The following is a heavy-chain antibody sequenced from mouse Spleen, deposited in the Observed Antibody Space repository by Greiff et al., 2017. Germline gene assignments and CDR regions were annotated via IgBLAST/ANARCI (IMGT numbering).Heavy chain of an antibody. CDR2: INSNGGST. V-gene: IGHV5-6-3*01. J-gene: IGHJ2*01. CDR1: GFTFSSYG. CDR3: ARDHDGCYFDY. Sequence: DVKLVESGGGLVQPGGSLKLSCAASGFTFSSYGMPWVRQTPDKRLELVATINSNGGSTYYPDSVKGRFTISRDNAKNTLYLQMSSLKSEDTAMYYCARDHDGCYFDYWGQGTTLTVSS. D-gene: IGHD2-3*01.